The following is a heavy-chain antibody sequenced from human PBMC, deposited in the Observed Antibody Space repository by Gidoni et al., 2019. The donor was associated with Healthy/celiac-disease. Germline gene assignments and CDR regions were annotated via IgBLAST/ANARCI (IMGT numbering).Heavy chain of an antibody. J-gene: IGHJ4*02. CDR1: GFTFSSYG. V-gene: IGHV3-33*01. CDR2: IWYDGSNK. Sequence: QVQLVESGGGVVQPGRSLRLSRSASGFTFSSYGMHWVRQAPGKGLEWVAVIWYDGSNKYYADSVKGRFTISRDNSKNTLYLQMNSLRAEDTAVYYCARDRYGDSGFDYWGQGTLVTVSS. D-gene: IGHD4-17*01. CDR3: ARDRYGDSGFDY.